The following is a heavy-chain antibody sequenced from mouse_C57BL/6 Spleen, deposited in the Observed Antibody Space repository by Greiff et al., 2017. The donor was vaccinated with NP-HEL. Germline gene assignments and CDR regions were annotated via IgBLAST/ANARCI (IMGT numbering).Heavy chain of an antibody. Sequence: EVKLVESEGGLVQPGSSMKLSCTASGFTFSDYYMAWVRQVPEKGLEWVANINYDGSSTYYLDSLKSRFIISRDNEENILYMQMSSLKSEDTATYYCARGRLLSSAMDCWGQGTSVTVSS. J-gene: IGHJ4*01. CDR1: GFTFSDYY. V-gene: IGHV5-16*01. CDR2: INYDGSST. D-gene: IGHD2-1*01. CDR3: ARGRLLSSAMDC.